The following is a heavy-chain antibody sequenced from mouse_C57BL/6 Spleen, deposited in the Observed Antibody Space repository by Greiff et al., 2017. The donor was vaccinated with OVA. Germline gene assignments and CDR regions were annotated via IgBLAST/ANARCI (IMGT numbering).Heavy chain of an antibody. V-gene: IGHV1-50*01. CDR1: GYTFTSYW. Sequence: QVQLQQSGAELVKPGASVKLSCKASGYTFTSYWMQWVKQRPGQGLEWIGEIDPSDSYTNYNQKFKGKATLTVDTSSSTAYMQLSSLTSEDSAVYYCARIYYGSSPWFAYWGQGTLVTVSA. D-gene: IGHD1-1*01. J-gene: IGHJ3*01. CDR2: IDPSDSYT. CDR3: ARIYYGSSPWFAY.